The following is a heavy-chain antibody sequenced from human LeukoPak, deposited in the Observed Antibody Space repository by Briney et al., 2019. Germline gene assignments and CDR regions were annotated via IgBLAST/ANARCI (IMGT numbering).Heavy chain of an antibody. Sequence: ASVKVSCKASGYTFTSYDINWVRQATGQGLEWMGWMNPNSGNTGYAQKFQGRVTMTRNTSISTAYMELSSLRSEDTAVYYCGRVDWRELKRQDVPDIWGQGTMVTVSS. J-gene: IGHJ3*02. CDR1: GYTFTSYD. D-gene: IGHD1-26*01. CDR2: MNPNSGNT. V-gene: IGHV1-8*01. CDR3: GRVDWRELKRQDVPDI.